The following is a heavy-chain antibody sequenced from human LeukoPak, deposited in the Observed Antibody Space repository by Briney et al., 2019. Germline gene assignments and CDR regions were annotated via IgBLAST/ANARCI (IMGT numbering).Heavy chain of an antibody. CDR3: AKDSSGGVSSAGILDH. V-gene: IGHV3-9*01. CDR1: GFRFDDFA. D-gene: IGHD6-13*01. Sequence: GRSLGLSCVISGFRFDDFAMHWVRQAPGKGLEWVAGINWSNITVVYADAVKGRFTISRDNSKNSLYLLLNDLRAEDTAFYFCAKDSSGGVSSAGILDHWGPGTLVSVSP. J-gene: IGHJ4*02. CDR2: INWSNITV.